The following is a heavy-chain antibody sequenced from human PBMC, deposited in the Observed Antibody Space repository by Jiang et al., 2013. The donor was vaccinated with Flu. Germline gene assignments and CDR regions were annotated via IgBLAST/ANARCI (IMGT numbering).Heavy chain of an antibody. D-gene: IGHD3-9*01. CDR1: GYTFTGYY. CDR3: ARATLRYFDWLSKAVNFDY. V-gene: IGHV1-2*06. Sequence: GAEVKKPGASVKVSCKASGYTFTGYYMHWVRQAPGQGLEWMGRINPNSGGTNYAQKFQGRVTMTRDTSISTAYMELSRLRSDDTAVYYCARATLRYFDWLSKAVNFDYWGQGTLVTVSS. J-gene: IGHJ4*02. CDR2: INPNSGGT.